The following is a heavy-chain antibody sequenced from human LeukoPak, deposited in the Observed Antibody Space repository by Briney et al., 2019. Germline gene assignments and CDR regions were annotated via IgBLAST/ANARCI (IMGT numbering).Heavy chain of an antibody. V-gene: IGHV3-30*02. CDR1: GFTFSSYG. J-gene: IGHJ6*03. CDR2: IRYDGSNK. CDR3: AKPSRRYRDLYMDV. Sequence: GGSLRLSCAASGFTFSSYGMHWVRQAPGKGLEWVAFIRYDGSNKYYADSVKGRFTISRDNSKNTLYLQMNSLRAEDTAVYYCAKPSRRYRDLYMDVWGKGTTVTISS. D-gene: IGHD1-14*01.